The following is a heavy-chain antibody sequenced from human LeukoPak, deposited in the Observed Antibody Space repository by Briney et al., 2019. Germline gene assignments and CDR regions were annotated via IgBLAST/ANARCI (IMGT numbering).Heavy chain of an antibody. CDR2: IDPEDGET. CDR3: ATDLQGWLQLNY. V-gene: IGHV1-24*01. D-gene: IGHD5-24*01. Sequence: ASVKVSCKVSGYTLTELSMHWVRQAPGKGLEWMGGIDPEDGETNYAQKFQGRVTMTEDTSTDTDYMELSSLRSEDTAVYYCATDLQGWLQLNYWGQGTLVTVSS. J-gene: IGHJ4*02. CDR1: GYTLTELS.